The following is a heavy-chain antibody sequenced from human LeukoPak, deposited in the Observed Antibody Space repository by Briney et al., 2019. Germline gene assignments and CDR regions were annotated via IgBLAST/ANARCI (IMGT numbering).Heavy chain of an antibody. CDR2: IYYSGST. CDR1: GGSISSSSYY. CDR3: ARDQGPMDV. V-gene: IGHV4-39*07. Sequence: KPSETLSLTCTVSGGSISSSSYYWGWIRQPPGKGLEWIASIYYSGSTYYNPSLKSRVTISVDTSKNQFSLKLSSVTAADTAVYYCARDQGPMDVWGKGTTVTVSS. J-gene: IGHJ6*03.